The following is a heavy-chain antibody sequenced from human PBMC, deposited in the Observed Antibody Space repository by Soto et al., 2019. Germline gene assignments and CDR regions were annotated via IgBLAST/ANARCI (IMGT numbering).Heavy chain of an antibody. CDR2: NRWNGEAV. CDR1: GFTLDDFA. J-gene: IGHJ5*02. V-gene: IGHV3-9*01. D-gene: IGHD6-6*01. CDR3: VKDGKAARPGWFDT. Sequence: GGSLRVSCSASGFTLDDFAMHWVRQVPGKGLEWVSGNRWNGEAVGYAASVKGRFTTSRDNAKNFLFLQMNSLRVDDTALYYCVKDGKAARPGWFDTWGQGTQVTVSS.